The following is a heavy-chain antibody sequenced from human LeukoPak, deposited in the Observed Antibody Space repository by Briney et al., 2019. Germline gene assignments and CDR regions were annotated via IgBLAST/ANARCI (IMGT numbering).Heavy chain of an antibody. CDR2: INPSGGST. D-gene: IGHD1-1*01. V-gene: IGHV1-46*01. Sequence: ASVKVSCKASGYTFTSYDINWVRQAPGQGLEWMGIINPSGGSTSYAQKFQGRVTMTRDTSTSTVYMELSSLRSEDTAVYYCVRGTAPRYAFDIWGQGTMVTVSS. J-gene: IGHJ3*02. CDR1: GYTFTSYD. CDR3: VRGTAPRYAFDI.